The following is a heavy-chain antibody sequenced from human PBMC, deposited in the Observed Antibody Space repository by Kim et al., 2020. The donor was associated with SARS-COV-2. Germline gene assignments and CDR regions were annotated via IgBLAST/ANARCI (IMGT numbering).Heavy chain of an antibody. D-gene: IGHD6-19*01. Sequence: SVKVSCKASGGTFSSYAISWVRQAPGQGLEWMGGIIPIFGTANYAQKFQGRVTITADESTSTAYMELSSLRSEDTAVYYCARWDRRPKTVADYYYGMDVWGQGTTVTVSS. CDR1: GGTFSSYA. J-gene: IGHJ6*02. CDR2: IIPIFGTA. V-gene: IGHV1-69*13. CDR3: ARWDRRPKTVADYYYGMDV.